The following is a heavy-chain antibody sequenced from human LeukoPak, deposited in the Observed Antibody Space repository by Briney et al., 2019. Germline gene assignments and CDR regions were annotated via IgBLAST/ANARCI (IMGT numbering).Heavy chain of an antibody. CDR2: MNPISGNT. V-gene: IGHV1-8*02. J-gene: IGHJ6*03. CDR1: GYTFTSHG. D-gene: IGHD5-18*01. Sequence: GASVKVSCKASGYTFTSHGISWVRQAPGQGLEWMGWMNPISGNTGHAQKFQGRVTMTRDTSISTAYMELSSLRSEDTAVYYCARGPPIRGYRYGYDTGYYYSYSMDVWGKGTTVTISS. CDR3: ARGPPIRGYRYGYDTGYYYSYSMDV.